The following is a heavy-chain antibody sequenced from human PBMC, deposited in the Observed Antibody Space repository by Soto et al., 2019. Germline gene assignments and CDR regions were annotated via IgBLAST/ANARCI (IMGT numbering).Heavy chain of an antibody. CDR1: GFTFSSYA. CDR2: TSGSGGST. V-gene: IGHV3-23*01. J-gene: IGHJ4*02. CDR3: AKVSVRGWELLGGY. Sequence: EVQLLESGGGLVQPGGSLRLSCAASGFTFSSYAMSWVRQAPGKGLEWVSATSGSGGSTYYADSEKCRFPIPRDNSKNTLYLQMSRLRADDTAVYYCAKVSVRGWELLGGYWGQGTLVTVSS. D-gene: IGHD1-26*01.